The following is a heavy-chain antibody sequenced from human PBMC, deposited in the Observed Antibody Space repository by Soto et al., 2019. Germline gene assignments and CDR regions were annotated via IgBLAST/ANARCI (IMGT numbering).Heavy chain of an antibody. V-gene: IGHV3-11*01. D-gene: IGHD3-22*01. J-gene: IGHJ5*02. CDR2: ISKSGSII. Sequence: GESQRLSCAAAGFSFSDYYMSWIGQPPGEGMVWFSCISKSGSIIHYADSVKGRFTISRDNAKNSLYLQMNSLRAEDTALYYCARDLSPYSDYYDESSSETWFDPWGQGTLVTVSS. CDR1: GFSFSDYY. CDR3: ARDLSPYSDYYDESSSETWFDP.